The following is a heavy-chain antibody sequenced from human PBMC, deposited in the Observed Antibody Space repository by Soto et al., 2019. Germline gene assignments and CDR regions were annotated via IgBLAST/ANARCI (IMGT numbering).Heavy chain of an antibody. CDR2: MNPNSGNT. CDR3: ARGQSSSWYFPHYYCYGMDV. CDR1: GYTFTSYD. D-gene: IGHD6-13*01. V-gene: IGHV1-8*01. Sequence: QVQLVQSGAEVKKPGASVKVSCKASGYTFTSYDINWVRQATGQGLDWMGWMNPNSGNTGCAQKCQGRVTMTRNTSISTAYVGLSSLRSEDTAVHYCARGQSSSWYFPHYYCYGMDVSGQETTVTVSS. J-gene: IGHJ6*02.